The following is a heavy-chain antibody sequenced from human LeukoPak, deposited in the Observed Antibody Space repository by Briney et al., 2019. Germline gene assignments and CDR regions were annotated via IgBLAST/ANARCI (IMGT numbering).Heavy chain of an antibody. J-gene: IGHJ4*02. D-gene: IGHD3-9*01. CDR3: ARVRYRLAETYLDY. V-gene: IGHV1-2*02. CDR2: INPNSGDT. CDR1: GYIFTGYY. Sequence: ASVKVSCKASGYIFTGYYMHWGRQAPGQGLEWMGWINPNSGDTNYAQKFQGRVTMTRDTSISTAYMELSRLRCDDTAVYYCARVRYRLAETYLDYWGQGTLVTVSS.